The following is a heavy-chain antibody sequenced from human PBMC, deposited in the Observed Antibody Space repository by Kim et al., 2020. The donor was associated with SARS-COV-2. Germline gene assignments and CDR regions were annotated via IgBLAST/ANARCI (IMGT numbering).Heavy chain of an antibody. CDR2: INPSGGTT. V-gene: IGHV1-46*01. Sequence: ASVKVSCKASGYTFTNYYMHWVRQAPGQGLEWMGIINPSGGTTTYAQRFQGRVTMTRDTSTSTVYVELSSLRSEDTAVYYCGRGDYGANSRLAYWGQGTLVTVSS. D-gene: IGHD4-17*01. CDR3: GRGDYGANSRLAY. CDR1: GYTFTNYY. J-gene: IGHJ4*02.